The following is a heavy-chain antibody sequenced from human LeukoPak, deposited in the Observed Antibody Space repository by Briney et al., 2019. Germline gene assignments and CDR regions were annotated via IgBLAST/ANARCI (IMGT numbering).Heavy chain of an antibody. V-gene: IGHV6-1*01. J-gene: IGHJ5*02. CDR2: TYYRSKWSS. CDR1: GDSVSSGAS. CDR3: ARDADSSNEWGPFDP. Sequence: SQTLSLTCAISGDSVSSGASWNWIRQSPSRGLEWLGRTYYRSKWSSDYATSVKSRITINADTSKNQFSLQLSSVIPEDTAVYYCARDADSSNEWGPFDPWGQGTLVTVPS. D-gene: IGHD1-1*01.